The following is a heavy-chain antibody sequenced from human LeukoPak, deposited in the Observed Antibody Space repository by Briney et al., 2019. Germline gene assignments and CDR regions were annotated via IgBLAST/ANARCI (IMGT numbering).Heavy chain of an antibody. D-gene: IGHD2-2*01. Sequence: SETLSLTCTVSGGSISSGSYYWSWIRRPAGKGLEWIGRIYTSGSTNYNPSLKSRVTISVDTSKNQFSLKLSSVTAADTAVYYCARAVGYCSSTSCYSVDYWGQGTLVTVSS. J-gene: IGHJ4*02. CDR1: GGSISSGSYY. CDR2: IYTSGST. V-gene: IGHV4-61*02. CDR3: ARAVGYCSSTSCYSVDY.